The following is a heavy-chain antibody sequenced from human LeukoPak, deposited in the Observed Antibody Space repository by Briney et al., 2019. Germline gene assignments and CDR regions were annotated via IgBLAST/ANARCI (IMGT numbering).Heavy chain of an antibody. D-gene: IGHD3-22*01. Sequence: GGSLRLSCAASGFTFSSYEMNWVRQAPGKGLEWVSYISSSGSTIYYADSVKGRFTISRDNAKNSLYLQMNSLRAEDTAVYYCAELGITMIVVVGYFDYWGQGTLVTVSS. CDR2: ISSSGSTI. V-gene: IGHV3-48*03. CDR1: GFTFSSYE. CDR3: AELGITMIVVVGYFDY. J-gene: IGHJ4*02.